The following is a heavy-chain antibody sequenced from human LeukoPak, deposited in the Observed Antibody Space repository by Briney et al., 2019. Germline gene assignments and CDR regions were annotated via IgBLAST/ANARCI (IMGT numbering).Heavy chain of an antibody. V-gene: IGHV3-13*01. CDR3: ARGPPRGKYYYMDV. Sequence: GGSLRLSCAASGFTFSSFDMHWVRQPTGQGLEWVSTIGTASDTYYPGSVEGRFTLSRDNANNSLYLQMNSLTAGDTAVYYCARGPPRGKYYYMDVWGKGTTVTVSS. CDR2: IGTASDT. D-gene: IGHD1-1*01. J-gene: IGHJ6*03. CDR1: GFTFSSFD.